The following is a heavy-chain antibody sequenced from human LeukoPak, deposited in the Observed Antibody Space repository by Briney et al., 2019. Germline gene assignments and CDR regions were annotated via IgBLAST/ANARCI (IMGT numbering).Heavy chain of an antibody. V-gene: IGHV3-48*04. D-gene: IGHD5-24*01. CDR3: ARETRDGYNLIDY. J-gene: IGHJ4*02. Sequence: EGSLRLSCAASGFTFSTYSMNWVRQAPGKGLEWLSYISSSSSIKYYADSVKGRFTISRDNAKNSLYLQMNSLKAEDTAVYYCARETRDGYNLIDYWGQGTLVTVSS. CDR1: GFTFSTYS. CDR2: ISSSSSIK.